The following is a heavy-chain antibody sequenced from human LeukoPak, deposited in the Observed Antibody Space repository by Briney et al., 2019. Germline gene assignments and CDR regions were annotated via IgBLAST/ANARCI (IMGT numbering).Heavy chain of an antibody. CDR2: IYPGDCDT. CDR3: ARRLPRGYSGYDPYYFDY. D-gene: IGHD5-12*01. J-gene: IGHJ4*02. V-gene: IGHV5-51*01. Sequence: GASMKISCECAGSIFTSYWIGWVRQLPGKRQEWMGIIYPGDCDTRYSPSFQGQVTISADKSISTAYLQWSSLKASDTAMYYCARRLPRGYSGYDPYYFDYWGQGTLVTVSS. CDR1: GSIFTSYW.